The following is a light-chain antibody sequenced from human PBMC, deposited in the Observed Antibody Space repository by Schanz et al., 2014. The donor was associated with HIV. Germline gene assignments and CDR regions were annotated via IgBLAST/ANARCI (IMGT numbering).Light chain of an antibody. CDR1: QSLGGSQ. V-gene: IGKV3-20*01. CDR2: GAS. CDR3: QQYGNSPRT. Sequence: ETVLTQSPGSLSLSPGERATLSCRASQSLGGSQLAWYQQRPGQAPRLLIFGASSRATGIPDRFSGSGSGTDFTLTISRLEPEDFAVYYCQQYGNSPRTFGQGTKVEI. J-gene: IGKJ1*01.